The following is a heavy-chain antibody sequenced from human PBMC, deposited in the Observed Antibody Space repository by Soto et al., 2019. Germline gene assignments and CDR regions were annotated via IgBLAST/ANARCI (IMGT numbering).Heavy chain of an antibody. Sequence: EVQLLESGGGLVQPGGSLRLSCGVSGFTFNDFEMNCVRQAPGKGPEWLAYIDGSGATKKYADSVRGRFTISRDNPNNILFLQMSSLSAADTAIYYCASGFGRFNYWGQGTRVSVSS. D-gene: IGHD3-10*01. CDR1: GFTFNDFE. J-gene: IGHJ4*02. CDR2: IDGSGATK. CDR3: ASGFGRFNY. V-gene: IGHV3-48*03.